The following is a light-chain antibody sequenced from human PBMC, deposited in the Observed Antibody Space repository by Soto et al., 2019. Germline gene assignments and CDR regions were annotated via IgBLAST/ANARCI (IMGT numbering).Light chain of an antibody. CDR2: GAS. Sequence: ENVLTHSPGTLSLSPGERATLSCRASQSVSNIYVAWYQQKPGQVPRLLIYGASSRATGIPDRFSGSGSGTDFTLTIGGLEPEDFAVYYCQQSLNPKTFGQGTKVDI. CDR3: QQSLNPKT. J-gene: IGKJ1*01. CDR1: QSVSNIY. V-gene: IGKV3-20*01.